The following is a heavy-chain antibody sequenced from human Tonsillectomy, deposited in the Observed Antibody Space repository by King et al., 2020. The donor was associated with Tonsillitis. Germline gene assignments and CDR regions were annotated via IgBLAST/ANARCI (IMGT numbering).Heavy chain of an antibody. J-gene: IGHJ6*02. V-gene: IGHV1-2*02. CDR1: GYTFTDFY. CDR2: INPNTGGT. D-gene: IGHD2-15*01. CDR3: ARRDGSDGSCIYYYYYAMEV. Sequence: VQLVQSGAEVKKPGASVKVSCKASGYTFTDFYIHWVRQAPGQGLEWVGWINPNTGGTNYALRFQGRVTMTMDTSISTAYMELSRLTSDDTAVYYCARRDGSDGSCIYYYYYAMEVGGQGTAVTVSS.